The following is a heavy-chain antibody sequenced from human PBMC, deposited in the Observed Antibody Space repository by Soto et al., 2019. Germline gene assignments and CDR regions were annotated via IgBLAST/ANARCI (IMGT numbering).Heavy chain of an antibody. CDR1: GGSISTYY. V-gene: IGHV4-59*01. CDR2: IYYSGTT. Sequence: SETLSLTCTVSGGSISTYYWSWIRQPPGKGLEWIGYIYYSGTTKYNPSLKSRVTMSIDTSKNQFSLKLSSVTAADTAVYYCARESAFSSGTIDSWGQGTLVTVSS. CDR3: ARESAFSSGTIDS. J-gene: IGHJ4*02. D-gene: IGHD6-6*01.